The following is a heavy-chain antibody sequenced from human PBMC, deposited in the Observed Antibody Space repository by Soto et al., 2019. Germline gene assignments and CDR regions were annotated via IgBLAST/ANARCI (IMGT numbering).Heavy chain of an antibody. CDR1: GGTFSSYA. CDR3: AGGHIVLVPAANHYGMDV. CDR2: IIPIFGTA. J-gene: IGHJ6*02. Sequence: QVQLVQSGAEVKKPGSSVKVSCKASGGTFSSYAISWVRQAPGQGLEWMGGIIPIFGTANYAQKFQGRVTITAGESTSTAYMELSSLRSEDTAVYYCAGGHIVLVPAANHYGMDVWGQGPTVTVSS. V-gene: IGHV1-69*12. D-gene: IGHD2-2*01.